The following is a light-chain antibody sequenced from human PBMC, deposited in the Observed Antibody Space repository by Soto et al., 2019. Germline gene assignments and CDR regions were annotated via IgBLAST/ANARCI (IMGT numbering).Light chain of an antibody. CDR3: SSYTSSSTYV. V-gene: IGLV2-8*01. CDR2: EVT. CDR1: SSDVGAYDF. Sequence: QSALTQPPSASGSPGQSVTISCTGTSSDVGAYDFVSWYQQHPGEAPKLMIYEVTKRPSGVPDRFSGSKSGNSASLTVSGLQAEDESDYYCSSYTSSSTYVFGTGTKVTV. J-gene: IGLJ1*01.